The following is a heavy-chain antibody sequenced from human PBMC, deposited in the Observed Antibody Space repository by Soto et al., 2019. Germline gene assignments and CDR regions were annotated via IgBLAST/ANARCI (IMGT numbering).Heavy chain of an antibody. CDR3: ARLYVARDDSSGTFGYWYFDL. CDR1: GGTFSSYA. J-gene: IGHJ2*01. CDR2: IIPIFGAA. Sequence: QVQLVQSGAEVKKPGSSVKVSCKASGGTFSSYAISWVRQAPGQGLEGMGGIIPIFGAANYAQKFQGRVRITADKSTSTAYMELSSLRSEDTAVYYCARLYVARDDSSGTFGYWYFDLWGRGTLVTVSS. V-gene: IGHV1-69*06. D-gene: IGHD3-22*01.